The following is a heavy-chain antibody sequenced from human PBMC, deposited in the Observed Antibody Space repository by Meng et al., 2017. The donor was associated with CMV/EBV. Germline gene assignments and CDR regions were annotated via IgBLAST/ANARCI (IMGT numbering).Heavy chain of an antibody. CDR3: ASIQWSLVY. CDR2: ISRSCSTI. Sequence: SLKISCADSGFTFSDYYMSWIRQAPGKGLEWVSYISRSCSTIYYADAGKGRFTITRDNAKNSLYLQMNSLSAEETAVYYCASIQWSLVYWGQGTLVTVSS. CDR1: GFTFSDYY. J-gene: IGHJ4*02. V-gene: IGHV3-11*01. D-gene: IGHD2-21*02.